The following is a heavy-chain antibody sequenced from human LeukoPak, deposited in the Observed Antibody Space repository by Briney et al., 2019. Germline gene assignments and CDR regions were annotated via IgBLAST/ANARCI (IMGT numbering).Heavy chain of an antibody. D-gene: IGHD3-10*01. Sequence: SVKVSCKASGGTFSSYAISWVRQAPGQGLEWMGRIIPIFGTANYAQKFQGRVTITTDESTSTAYMELSSLRSEDTAVYYCARGTDYGSGSSDYWGQGTLVTVSS. CDR2: IIPIFGTA. J-gene: IGHJ4*02. V-gene: IGHV1-69*05. CDR1: GGTFSSYA. CDR3: ARGTDYGSGSSDY.